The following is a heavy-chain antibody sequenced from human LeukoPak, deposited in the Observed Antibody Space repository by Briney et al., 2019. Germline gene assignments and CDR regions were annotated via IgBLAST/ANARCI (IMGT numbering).Heavy chain of an antibody. CDR2: ISGSGGTT. V-gene: IGHV3-23*01. D-gene: IGHD3-10*01. J-gene: IGHJ4*02. CDR1: GFIFSNYA. CDR3: ARGGSVFAYFFDY. Sequence: GGSLRLSCAASGFIFSNYAMTWARLTPGKGLEWVSAISGSGGTTDYADSVKGRFTISRDSSTNTLYLQLSSLRAEDTAIYYCARGGSVFAYFFDYWGQGTLVTVSS.